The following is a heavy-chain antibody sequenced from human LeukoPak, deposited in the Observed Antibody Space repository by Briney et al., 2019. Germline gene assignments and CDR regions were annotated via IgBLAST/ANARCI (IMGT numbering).Heavy chain of an antibody. CDR3: TTGDRGWQDY. Sequence: GGSLRLSCAASGFTFSSYAMSWVRQAPGKGLEWVAHIKRNTDTGTTNYGAPVEGRFTVSRDDSKNTLYLQMNSLKIEDTAVYYCTTGDRGWQDYWGQGTLVTVSS. D-gene: IGHD6-19*01. J-gene: IGHJ4*02. CDR2: IKRNTDTGTT. V-gene: IGHV3-15*01. CDR1: GFTFSSYA.